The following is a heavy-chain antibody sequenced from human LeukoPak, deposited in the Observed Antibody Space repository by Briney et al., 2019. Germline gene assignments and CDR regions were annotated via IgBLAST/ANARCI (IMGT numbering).Heavy chain of an antibody. V-gene: IGHV3-30-3*01. CDR2: ISYDGSNK. Sequence: GGSLRLSCAASGFTFSSYAMHWVRQAPGKGLEWVAVISYDGSNKYYADSVKSRFTISRDNSKNTLYLQMNSLRAEDTAVYYCARLQLWSYHFDYWGQGTLVTVSS. D-gene: IGHD5-18*01. J-gene: IGHJ4*02. CDR3: ARLQLWSYHFDY. CDR1: GFTFSSYA.